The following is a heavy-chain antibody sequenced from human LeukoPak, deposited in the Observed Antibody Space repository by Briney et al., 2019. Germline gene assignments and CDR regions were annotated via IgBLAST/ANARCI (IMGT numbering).Heavy chain of an antibody. J-gene: IGHJ4*02. CDR1: GFTFSKYW. CDR3: ARADYYDSSGYYMGY. V-gene: IGHV3-74*01. Sequence: GGSLRLSCAASGFTFSKYWMHWVRQAPGKGLVWVSRININGSSTNYADSVRGRFTISRDNAKNSLYLQMNSLRAEDTAVYYCARADYYDSSGYYMGYWGQGTLVTVSS. D-gene: IGHD3-22*01. CDR2: ININGSST.